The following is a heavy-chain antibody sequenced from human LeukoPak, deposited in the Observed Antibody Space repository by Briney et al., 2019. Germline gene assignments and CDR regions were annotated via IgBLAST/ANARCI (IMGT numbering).Heavy chain of an antibody. V-gene: IGHV3-7*03. J-gene: IGHJ3*02. CDR2: INEEGNEK. CDR3: ARGVYALDI. CDR1: GFTFSSYW. Sequence: GGSLRLSCAASGFTFSSYWMTWVRQAPGKGLEWVANINEEGNEKYHVDSVKGRFTISRDNTKNSLFLQMNSLRSEDTAVYYCARGVYALDIWGQGTMVTVSS.